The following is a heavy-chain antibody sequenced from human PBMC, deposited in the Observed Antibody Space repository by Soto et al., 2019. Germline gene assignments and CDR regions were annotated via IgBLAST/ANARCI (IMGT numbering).Heavy chain of an antibody. J-gene: IGHJ4*02. CDR3: AKDLRPDGRYDLDY. Sequence: EVQLLESGGGLAQPGGSLRLSCAVSGFIFRTYAMNWVRQAPGKGLEWVSVMVGDGSSSDYADSVRGRFTISRDNSKNTLYLQMNNLRAEDTAVYYCAKDLRPDGRYDLDYWGQGTLVTVSS. CDR2: MVGDGSSS. D-gene: IGHD1-26*01. V-gene: IGHV3-23*01. CDR1: GFIFRTYA.